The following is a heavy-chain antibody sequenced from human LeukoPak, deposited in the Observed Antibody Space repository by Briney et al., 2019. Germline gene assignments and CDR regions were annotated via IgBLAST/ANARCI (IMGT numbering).Heavy chain of an antibody. V-gene: IGHV4-38-2*01. Sequence: SETLSLNCAVSGYSISSGYYWGWIRQPPGKGLEWIGSIYHSGSTYYNPSLKSRVTISVDTSKNQFSLKLSSVTAADTAVYYCARRLGYCSSTSCYYYFDYWGQGTLVTVSS. CDR1: GYSISSGYY. J-gene: IGHJ4*02. CDR3: ARRLGYCSSTSCYYYFDY. CDR2: IYHSGST. D-gene: IGHD2-2*01.